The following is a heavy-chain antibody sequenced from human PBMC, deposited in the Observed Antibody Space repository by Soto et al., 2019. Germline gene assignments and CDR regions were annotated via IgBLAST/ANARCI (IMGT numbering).Heavy chain of an antibody. J-gene: IGHJ4*02. CDR2: IYWDDSK. V-gene: IGHV2-5*02. D-gene: IGHD4-17*01. CDR1: GFSLSTNGVG. CDR3: AKKGGGDYILGY. Sequence: QITLKESGPTLVKPTQTLTLTCTFSGFSLSTNGVGVGWIRQPPGTALEWLALIYWDDSKHYSPSLNSRLTITKDTSGNLVVLTMTDMDPVDTATYYCAKKGGGDYILGYWGQGTLVTVSS.